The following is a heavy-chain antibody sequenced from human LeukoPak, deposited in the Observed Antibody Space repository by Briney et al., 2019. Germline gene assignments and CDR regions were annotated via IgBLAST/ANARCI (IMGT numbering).Heavy chain of an antibody. CDR2: INPSAGGT. V-gene: IGHV1-46*01. J-gene: IGHJ4*02. CDR3: ATNPRYFDWTSGDY. D-gene: IGHD3-9*01. Sequence: ASVKVSCKASGYTFTSYYIHWVRQAPGQGLEWMGLINPSAGGTSYAQKFQDRVTMTRDMSTTTVYLGLNSLRSEDTAVYYCATNPRYFDWTSGDYWGQGTLVTVSS. CDR1: GYTFTSYY.